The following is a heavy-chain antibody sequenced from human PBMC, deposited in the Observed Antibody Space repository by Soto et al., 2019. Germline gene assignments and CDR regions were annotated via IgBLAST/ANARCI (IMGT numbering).Heavy chain of an antibody. CDR1: GCSCTSYW. D-gene: IGHD2-2*02. Sequence: GGCLRISFKGPGCSCTSYWIGWVRQMPRKGLEWRWSMYCGDSDTRYSPSCQGRGTISADKSFSTGHLQWSSLKASDTGMYYCARHRRCSSPSCYSNYYYYGMDVWGQGNTVPVSS. CDR3: ARHRRCSSPSCYSNYYYYGMDV. CDR2: MYCGDSDT. J-gene: IGHJ6*02. V-gene: IGHV5-51*01.